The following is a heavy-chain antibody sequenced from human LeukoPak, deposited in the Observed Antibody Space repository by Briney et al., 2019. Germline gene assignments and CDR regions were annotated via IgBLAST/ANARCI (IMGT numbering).Heavy chain of an antibody. CDR1: GITLSHFG. CDR2: FKGSWCGA. Sequence: GSLRLSCSVSGITLSHFGLSWVRQASGKGVEWVGGFKGSWCGANYADSVKGRFTISRDNPRNTLYLQMNSLRAEDTAVYFCAKRGVVIRVILVGFHKEAYYFDSWGQGALVTVSS. J-gene: IGHJ4*02. V-gene: IGHV3-23*01. D-gene: IGHD3-22*01. CDR3: AKRGVVIRVILVGFHKEAYYFDS.